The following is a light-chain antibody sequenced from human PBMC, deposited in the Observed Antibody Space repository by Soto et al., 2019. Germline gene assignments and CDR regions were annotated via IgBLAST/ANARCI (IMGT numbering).Light chain of an antibody. CDR1: SGSIASNY. Sequence: NFMLTQPHSVSESPGKTVTISCTRSSGSIASNYVQWYQQRPGSAPTTVIYEDNQRPSGVPDRFSGSVDGSSNSASLTISGLKTEDEADYYCQSYHSSYHKDVVFGGGTQLTVL. V-gene: IGLV6-57*04. J-gene: IGLJ2*01. CDR3: QSYHSSYHKDVV. CDR2: EDN.